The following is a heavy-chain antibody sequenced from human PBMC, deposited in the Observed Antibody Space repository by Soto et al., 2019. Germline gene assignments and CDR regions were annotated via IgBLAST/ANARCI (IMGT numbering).Heavy chain of an antibody. CDR1: GYTFTSYY. CDR3: ASEYYYDSSGYPRTTFLPMDV. J-gene: IGHJ6*01. CDR2: INPSGGST. Sequence: ASVKVSCKASGYTFTSYYMHWVRQAPGQGLEWMGIINPSGGSTSYAQKFQGRVTMTRDTSTSTVYMELSSLRSEDTAVYYCASEYYYDSSGYPRTTFLPMDVWGHGTPVTVP. D-gene: IGHD3-22*01. V-gene: IGHV1-46*03.